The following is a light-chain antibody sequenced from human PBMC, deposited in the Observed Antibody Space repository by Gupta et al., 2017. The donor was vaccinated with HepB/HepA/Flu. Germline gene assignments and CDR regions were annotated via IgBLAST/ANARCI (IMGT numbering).Light chain of an antibody. J-gene: IGLJ3*02. CDR3: AVYDDSLGYWL. Sequence: QSGLTQPPSTSEAPGQRVTISCSGSSSNIGNDIVNWYQQLPGTAPRLLIYWNNQRPSGVPDRFSGSKSGTAASLAISGLQAEDEADYYCAVYDDSLGYWLFGGGTKLTVL. V-gene: IGLV1-44*01. CDR2: WNN. CDR1: SSNIGNDI.